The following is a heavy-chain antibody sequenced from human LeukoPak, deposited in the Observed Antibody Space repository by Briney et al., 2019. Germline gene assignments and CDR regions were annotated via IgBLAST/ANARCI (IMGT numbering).Heavy chain of an antibody. Sequence: PSETLSLTCSVSGGFNTHYYWSWIRQPPGKGLEWIGYFYHSGSTNYNPSLKSRVTISVDTSKSHFSLKLSSVTAADTAVYYCARLPHYWGQGTLVTVSS. J-gene: IGHJ4*02. CDR2: FYHSGST. V-gene: IGHV4-59*01. CDR1: GGFNTHYY. CDR3: ARLPHY.